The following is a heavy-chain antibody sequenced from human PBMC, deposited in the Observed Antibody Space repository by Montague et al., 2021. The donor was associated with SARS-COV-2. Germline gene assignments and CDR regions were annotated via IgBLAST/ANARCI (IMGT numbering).Heavy chain of an antibody. CDR1: GGGVSSNSAA. J-gene: IGHJ4*02. CDR2: TYYRSKWYN. CDR3: ARGGSWLYYFDY. Sequence: CAISGGGVSSNSAAWNWIRQSPSRGLEWLGRTYYRSKWYNDYAVSVKSRITINPDTSKNQFSLQLNSVTPEDTAVYYCARGGSWLYYFDYWGQGTLVTVSA. V-gene: IGHV6-1*01. D-gene: IGHD6-13*01.